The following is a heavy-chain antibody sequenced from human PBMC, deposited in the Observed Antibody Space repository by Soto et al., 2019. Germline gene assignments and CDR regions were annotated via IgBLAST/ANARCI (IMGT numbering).Heavy chain of an antibody. Sequence: PGGSLRLSCAASGLPFSSYWMNWVRQAPVTGLEWVANIKQDGREKYYVDSVEGRFTISRDNAMNSLYLQMNSLRAEDTAVYYYARYCRYYDISTGRSDAFDIWGQGTMVTVSS. CDR2: IKQDGREK. V-gene: IGHV3-7*01. CDR3: ARYCRYYDISTGRSDAFDI. CDR1: GLPFSSYW. D-gene: IGHD3-9*01. J-gene: IGHJ3*02.